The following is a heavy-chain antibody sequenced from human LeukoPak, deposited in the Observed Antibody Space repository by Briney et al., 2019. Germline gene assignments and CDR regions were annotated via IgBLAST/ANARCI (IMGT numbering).Heavy chain of an antibody. D-gene: IGHD1-1*01. CDR2: VYYSGST. CDR1: GGSITSYY. J-gene: IGHJ6*03. Sequence: PSETLSLTCTVSGGSITSYYWSWIRQPPGKGLEWIGSVYYSGSTYYNPSLKSRVTISVDTSKNQFSLKLSSVTAADTAVYYCASGTYYYYYYMDVWGKGTTVTVSS. CDR3: ASGTYYYYYYMDV. V-gene: IGHV4-39*07.